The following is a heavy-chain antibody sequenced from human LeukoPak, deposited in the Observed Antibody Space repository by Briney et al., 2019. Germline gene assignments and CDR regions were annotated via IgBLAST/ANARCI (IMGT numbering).Heavy chain of an antibody. D-gene: IGHD6-13*01. CDR1: GGSFSGYY. V-gene: IGHV4-34*01. CDR3: ARQGYSSSWYTEYYFDY. J-gene: IGHJ4*02. CDR2: INHSGST. Sequence: SETLSLTCAVYGGSFSGYYWSWIRQPPGKGLEWIGEINHSGSTNYNPSLKSRVTISVDTSKNQFSLKLSSVTAADTAVYYCARQGYSSSWYTEYYFDYWGQGTLVTVSS.